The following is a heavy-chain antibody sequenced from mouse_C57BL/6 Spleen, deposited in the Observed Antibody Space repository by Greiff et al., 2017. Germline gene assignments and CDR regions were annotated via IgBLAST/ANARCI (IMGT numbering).Heavy chain of an antibody. CDR2: IDPSDSET. CDR3: ATTVVPYYYAMDY. CDR1: GYTFTSYW. D-gene: IGHD1-1*01. Sequence: QVQLQQSGAELVRPGSSVKLSCKASGYTFTSYWMHWVKQRPIQGLEWIGNIDPSDSETHYNQKFKDKATLTVDKSSSTAYMQLSSLTSEDSAVYYCATTVVPYYYAMDYWGQGTSVTVSS. J-gene: IGHJ4*01. V-gene: IGHV1-52*01.